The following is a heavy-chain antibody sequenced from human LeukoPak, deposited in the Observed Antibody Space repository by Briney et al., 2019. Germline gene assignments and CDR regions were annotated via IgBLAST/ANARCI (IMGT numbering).Heavy chain of an antibody. CDR3: ARGVGYSSSWYRMVEWFDP. Sequence: ASVKVSCKASGYTFTSYDINWVRQATGQGLGWMGWMNPNSGNTGYAQKFQGRVTMTRNTSISTAYMELSSLRSEDTAVYYCARGVGYSSSWYRMVEWFDPWGQGTLVTVSS. CDR2: MNPNSGNT. V-gene: IGHV1-8*01. CDR1: GYTFTSYD. D-gene: IGHD6-13*01. J-gene: IGHJ5*02.